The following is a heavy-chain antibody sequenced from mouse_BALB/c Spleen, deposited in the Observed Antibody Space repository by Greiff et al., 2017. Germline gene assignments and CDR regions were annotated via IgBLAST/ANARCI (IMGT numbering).Heavy chain of an antibody. V-gene: IGHV2-2*02. CDR1: GFSLTSYG. CDR2: IWSGGST. J-gene: IGHJ3*01. Sequence: VQVVESGPGLVQPSQSLSITCTVSGFSLTSYGVHWVRQSPGKGLEWLGVIWSGGSTDYNAAFISRLSISKDNSKSQVFFKMNSLQANDTAIYYCARNKENGCASWFAYWGQGTLVTVSA. CDR3: ARNKENGCASWFAY. D-gene: IGHD2-2*01.